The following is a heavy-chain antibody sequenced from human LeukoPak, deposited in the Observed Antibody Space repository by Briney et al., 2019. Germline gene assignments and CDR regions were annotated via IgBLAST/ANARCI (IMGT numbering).Heavy chain of an antibody. CDR3: ARVGQQLPYYYYYGMDV. V-gene: IGHV4-4*07. CDR1: GGSISSYY. CDR2: IYTSGST. J-gene: IGHJ6*02. Sequence: PSETLSLTCTVSGGSISSYYWSWIRQPAGKGLEWIGRIYTSGSTNYNPSLKSRVTISVDTSKNQFSLKLSSVTAADTAVYYCARVGQQLPYYYYYGMDVWGQGTTVTVSS. D-gene: IGHD6-13*01.